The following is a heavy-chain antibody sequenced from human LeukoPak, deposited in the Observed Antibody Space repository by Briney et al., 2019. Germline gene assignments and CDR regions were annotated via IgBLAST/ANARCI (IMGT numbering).Heavy chain of an antibody. CDR2: INSDGSST. CDR1: GFTFSSYW. J-gene: IGHJ4*02. V-gene: IGHV3-74*01. Sequence: GGSLRLSFAASGFTFSSYWIHWVRQAPGKGLGWVSRINSDGSSTIYADSVKGRFTISRDNAKHSLYLQINSLRAEDTAVYYCARDIVLMVYACDYWGQGTLVTVSS. CDR3: ARDIVLMVYACDY. D-gene: IGHD2-8*01.